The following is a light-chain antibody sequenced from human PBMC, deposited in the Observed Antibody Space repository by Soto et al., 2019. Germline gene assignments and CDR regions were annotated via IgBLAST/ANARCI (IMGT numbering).Light chain of an antibody. CDR2: KAS. CDR1: HSISTW. Sequence: DIQMTQSPSTLSASVGDRVTITCRASHSISTWLAWYQQQPGKAPKLLIYKASRLQSGVPSRFSGSGSGTEFTLTISSLQPDDFASYYCQQYSSNPWTFGRGTKVDIK. V-gene: IGKV1-5*03. CDR3: QQYSSNPWT. J-gene: IGKJ1*01.